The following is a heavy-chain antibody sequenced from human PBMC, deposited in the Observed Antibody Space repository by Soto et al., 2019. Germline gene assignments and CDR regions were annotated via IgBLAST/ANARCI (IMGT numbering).Heavy chain of an antibody. Sequence: ASVKVSCKASGYTFTNYDINWVRQAPGQGLEWMGWISAYNGDTNYAQKLQGRVTMTTDTSTSTAYMELRSLRSDDTAVYYCARSGLPDPVVVVGHTPFDPWGQGTLVTVSS. CDR2: ISAYNGDT. V-gene: IGHV1-18*01. CDR1: GYTFTNYD. CDR3: ARSGLPDPVVVVGHTPFDP. J-gene: IGHJ5*02. D-gene: IGHD2-15*01.